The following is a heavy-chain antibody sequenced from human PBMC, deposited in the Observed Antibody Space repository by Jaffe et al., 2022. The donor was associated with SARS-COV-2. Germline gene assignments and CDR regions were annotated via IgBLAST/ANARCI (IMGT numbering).Heavy chain of an antibody. D-gene: IGHD6-19*01. V-gene: IGHV3-33*01. J-gene: IGHJ4*02. CDR1: GFTFSSYG. Sequence: QVQLVESGGGVVQPGRSLRLSCAASGFTFSSYGMHWVRQAPGKGLEWVAVIWYDGSNKYYADSVKGRFTISRDNSKNTLYLQMNSLRAEDTAVYYCARDRSSGWPGGFDYWGQGTLVTVSS. CDR2: IWYDGSNK. CDR3: ARDRSSGWPGGFDY.